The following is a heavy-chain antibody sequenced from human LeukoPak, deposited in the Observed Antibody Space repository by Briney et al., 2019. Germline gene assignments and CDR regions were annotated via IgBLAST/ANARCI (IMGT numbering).Heavy chain of an antibody. CDR2: INHSGST. CDR1: GGSFSGYY. V-gene: IGHV4-34*01. J-gene: IGHJ6*02. CDR3: VGIIQDSNYYYYGMDV. D-gene: IGHD3-16*01. Sequence: SETLSLTCAVYGGSFSGYYWSWIRQPPGKGLEWIGEINHSGSTNYNPSLKSRVTISVDKSKNQFSLKLSSVTAADTAVYYCVGIIQDSNYYYYGMDVWGQGTTVTVSS.